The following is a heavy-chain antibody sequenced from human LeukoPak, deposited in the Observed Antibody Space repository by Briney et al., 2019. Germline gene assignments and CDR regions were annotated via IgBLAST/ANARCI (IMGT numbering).Heavy chain of an antibody. D-gene: IGHD4-17*01. CDR3: AREMTTVTTYYFDY. CDR2: MYYSGTT. V-gene: IGHV4-39*02. Sequence: SETLSLTCTVSGGSISSSSYYWGWIRQPPGKGLEWIGSMYYSGTTYYNPSLKSRVTISVDTSKNQFSLKLNSVTAADTAVYYCAREMTTVTTYYFDYWGQGTLVTVSS. J-gene: IGHJ4*02. CDR1: GGSISSSSYY.